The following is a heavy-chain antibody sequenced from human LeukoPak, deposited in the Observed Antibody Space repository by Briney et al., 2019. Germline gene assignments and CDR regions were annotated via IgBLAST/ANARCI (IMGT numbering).Heavy chain of an antibody. CDR1: GFTFSGYW. CDR2: INRDGGDT. V-gene: IGHV3-7*01. Sequence: GGSLRLSCAASGFTFSGYWMSWVRQAPGKGLEWVANINRDGGDTQYVDSVKGRFTISRDNAKNSLYLQMHSLRAEDTAVYYCARFSRAFSGYWGQGSLVTVSS. CDR3: ARFSRAFSGY. D-gene: IGHD6-13*01. J-gene: IGHJ4*02.